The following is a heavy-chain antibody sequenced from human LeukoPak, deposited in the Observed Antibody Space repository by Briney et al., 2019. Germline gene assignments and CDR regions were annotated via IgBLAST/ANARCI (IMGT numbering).Heavy chain of an antibody. CDR2: IYYSGST. J-gene: IGHJ5*02. CDR1: GGSISSYY. CDR3: ARVGSSSSSFRWFDP. Sequence: SETLSLTCTVSGGSISSYYWSWIRQPPGKGLEWIGYIYYSGSTNYNPSLKSQVTISVDTSKNQFSLKLSSVTAADTAVYYCARVGSSSSSFRWFDPWGQGTLVTVSS. D-gene: IGHD6-6*01. V-gene: IGHV4-59*01.